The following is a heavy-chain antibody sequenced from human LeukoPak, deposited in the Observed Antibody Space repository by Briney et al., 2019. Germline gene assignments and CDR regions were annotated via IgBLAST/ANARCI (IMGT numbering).Heavy chain of an antibody. V-gene: IGHV3-72*01. CDR1: GFTFSDHN. CDR2: SRYKANSYTT. J-gene: IGHJ4*02. Sequence: GGSLRLSCAASGFTFSDHNMDWVRQAPGKGLEWVGRSRYKANSYTTEYAASVKGRFTISRDVSKNSLYLQMNSLKTEDTAVYYCRLTVAGTEFDYWGQGTLVTVSS. D-gene: IGHD6-19*01. CDR3: RLTVAGTEFDY.